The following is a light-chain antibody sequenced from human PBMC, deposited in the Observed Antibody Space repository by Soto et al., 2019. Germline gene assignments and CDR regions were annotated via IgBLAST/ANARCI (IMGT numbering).Light chain of an antibody. J-gene: IGLJ1*01. CDR3: SSYTSSITHV. CDR1: NSDVGGYNY. V-gene: IGLV2-14*01. CDR2: EVS. Sequence: QSALTQPASVSGSHGQSITISCTGTNSDVGGYNYVAWYQQHPGKAPKVMIYEVSNRPSGVSNRFSGSKSGNTASLTISGLQAEDEADYYCSSYTSSITHVFGTGTKLTVL.